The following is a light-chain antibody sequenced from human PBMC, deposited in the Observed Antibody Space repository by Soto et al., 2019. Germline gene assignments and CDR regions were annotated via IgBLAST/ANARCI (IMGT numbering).Light chain of an antibody. V-gene: IGKV1-5*03. Sequence: DIQMTQSPSILSASVGDRVTITCRASQTISPWLAWYQQRPGKAPKVLIYKASSLVSGVPSRFSGSGSGAEFTHTINCLQADDFATYSCQQYTTYFRTFGPGTKVEIK. J-gene: IGKJ1*01. CDR2: KAS. CDR1: QTISPW. CDR3: QQYTTYFRT.